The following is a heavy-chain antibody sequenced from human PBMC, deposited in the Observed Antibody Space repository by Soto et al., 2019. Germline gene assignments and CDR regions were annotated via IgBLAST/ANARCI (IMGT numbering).Heavy chain of an antibody. CDR2: ISSSSSTI. V-gene: IGHV3-48*01. Sequence: GGPLRLSCAALGFPFSSYSMNWVRQAPGKGLEWVSYISSSSSTIYYADSVKGRFTISRDNAKNSLYLQMNSLRAEDTAVYYCARDRSDQQWLVLRPGPYYFDYWGQGTLVTVSS. J-gene: IGHJ4*02. CDR1: GFPFSSYS. D-gene: IGHD6-19*01. CDR3: ARDRSDQQWLVLRPGPYYFDY.